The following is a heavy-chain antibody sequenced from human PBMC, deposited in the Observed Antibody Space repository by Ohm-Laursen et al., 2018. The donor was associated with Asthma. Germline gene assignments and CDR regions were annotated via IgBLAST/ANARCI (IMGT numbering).Heavy chain of an antibody. D-gene: IGHD5-12*01. CDR1: GYTFTSYA. CDR2: INAGNGNT. V-gene: IGHV1-3*01. Sequence: GASVKVSCKASGYTFTSYAMHWVRQAPGQRLEWMGWINAGNGNTKYSQKFQGRVTITRDTSASTAYMELSSLGSEDTAVYYCARRRGMATTMYYFDYWGQGTLVTVSS. CDR3: ARRRGMATTMYYFDY. J-gene: IGHJ4*02.